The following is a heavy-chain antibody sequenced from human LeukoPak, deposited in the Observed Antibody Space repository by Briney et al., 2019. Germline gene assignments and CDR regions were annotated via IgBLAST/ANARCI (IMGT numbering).Heavy chain of an antibody. CDR3: ARGALEMATILAY. CDR2: IIPIFGTA. Sequence: RASVKVSCKASGGTFSSYAISWVRQAPGQGLEWMGGIIPIFGTANYAQKFQGRVTITTDESTSTAYMELSSLRSEDTAVYYCARGALEMATILAYWGQGTLVTVSS. D-gene: IGHD5-24*01. J-gene: IGHJ4*02. CDR1: GGTFSSYA. V-gene: IGHV1-69*05.